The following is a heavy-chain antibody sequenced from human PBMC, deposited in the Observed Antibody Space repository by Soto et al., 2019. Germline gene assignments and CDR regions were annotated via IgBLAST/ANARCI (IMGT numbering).Heavy chain of an antibody. D-gene: IGHD2-15*01. Sequence: QVQLVESGGGVVQPGRSLRLSCAASGFTFSSYGMHWVRQAPGKGLEWVALISYDGSNKYYADSVKGRFTISRDNSKNTLYLQMNSLRTEATAVYYRAKDLAYGGRGGFDIWGHGTMVTVSS. CDR1: GFTFSSYG. V-gene: IGHV3-30*18. CDR2: ISYDGSNK. CDR3: AKDLAYGGRGGFDI. J-gene: IGHJ3*02.